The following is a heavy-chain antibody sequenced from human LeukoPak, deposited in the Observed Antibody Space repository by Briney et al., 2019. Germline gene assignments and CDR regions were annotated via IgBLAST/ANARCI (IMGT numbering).Heavy chain of an antibody. CDR1: GGSISSSNW. J-gene: IGHJ4*02. V-gene: IGHV4-4*02. CDR2: IYHSGST. Sequence: PSETLSLTCAVPGGSISSSNWWSWVRQPPGKGLEWIGEIYHSGSTNYNPSLKSRVTISVDKSKNQFSLKLSSVTAADTAVYYCARGSYYYGSGSLLYWGQGTLVTVSS. CDR3: ARGSYYYGSGSLLY. D-gene: IGHD3-10*01.